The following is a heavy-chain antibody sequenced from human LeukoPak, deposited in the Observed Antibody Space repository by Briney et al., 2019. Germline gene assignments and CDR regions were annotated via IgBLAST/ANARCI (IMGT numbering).Heavy chain of an antibody. D-gene: IGHD6-13*01. J-gene: IGHJ4*02. CDR1: GGSISSYY. CDR2: IYTSGST. CDR3: ARHRQLVLPIWDY. Sequence: SETLSLTCTVSGGSISSYYWSWIRQPPGKGLEWIGYIYTSGSTNYNPSLKSRVTISVDTSKNQFSLKLSSVTAADTAVYYCARHRQLVLPIWDYWGQGTLVTVSS. V-gene: IGHV4-4*09.